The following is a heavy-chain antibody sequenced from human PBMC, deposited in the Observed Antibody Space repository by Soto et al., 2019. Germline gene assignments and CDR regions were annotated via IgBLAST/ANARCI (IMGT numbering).Heavy chain of an antibody. Sequence: XGSLRLSCVASGFTFSDYAMTWVRQAPGKGLEWVSVISATGATTYYADSVRGRFTISRDNSKNTLNLQMNDLRVEDTAVIYCAKGRKSTEKDIAVMLAAASSIQHWGQGTLVTVSS. V-gene: IGHV3-23*01. CDR3: AKGRKSTEKDIAVMLAAASSIQH. J-gene: IGHJ1*01. CDR1: GFTFSDYA. D-gene: IGHD2-15*01. CDR2: ISATGATT.